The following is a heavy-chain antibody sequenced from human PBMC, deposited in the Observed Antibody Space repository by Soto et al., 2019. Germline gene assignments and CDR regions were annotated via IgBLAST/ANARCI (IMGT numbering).Heavy chain of an antibody. D-gene: IGHD2-15*01. CDR1: GGSITGAYY. J-gene: IGHJ6*02. Sequence: TLSLTCNVSGGSITGAYYWNWIRQHPGKGLEWIGSIHYRGTTDYNPSLKSRITISLDRSKNQFALKLSSVTAADTVVYYCARVRDSFGLDVWGQGTTVTVS. CDR2: IHYRGTT. V-gene: IGHV4-31*03. CDR3: ARVRDSFGLDV.